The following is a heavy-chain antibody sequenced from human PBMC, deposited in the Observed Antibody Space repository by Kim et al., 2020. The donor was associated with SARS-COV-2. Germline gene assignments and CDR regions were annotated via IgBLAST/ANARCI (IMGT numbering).Heavy chain of an antibody. CDR2: ISAYNGNT. CDR3: ARSITMVRGVIGAWFDP. V-gene: IGHV1-18*01. J-gene: IGHJ5*02. Sequence: ASVKVSCKASGYTFTSYGISWVRQAPGQGLEWMGWISAYNGNTNYAQKLQGRVTMTTDTSTSTAYMELRSLRSDDTAVYYCARSITMVRGVIGAWFDPWGQGTLVTVSS. CDR1: GYTFTSYG. D-gene: IGHD3-10*01.